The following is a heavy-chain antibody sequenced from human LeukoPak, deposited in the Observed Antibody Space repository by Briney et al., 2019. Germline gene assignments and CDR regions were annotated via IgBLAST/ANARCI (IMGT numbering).Heavy chain of an antibody. J-gene: IGHJ4*02. CDR2: ISSSSSYI. CDR1: GFTFSSYS. D-gene: IGHD6-6*01. Sequence: GGSLRLSCAASGFTFSSYSMNWVRQAPGKGLEWVASISSSSSYIYYADSVKGRFTISRDNAKNSLYLQMNSLRAEDTAVYYCARDLGGGSSSGIDYWGQGTLVTVSS. V-gene: IGHV3-21*01. CDR3: ARDLGGGSSSGIDY.